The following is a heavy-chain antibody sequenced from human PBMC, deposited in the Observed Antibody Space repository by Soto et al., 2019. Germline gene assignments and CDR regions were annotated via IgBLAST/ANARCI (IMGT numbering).Heavy chain of an antibody. V-gene: IGHV3-23*01. D-gene: IGHD3-3*01. CDR1: GFTFSSYA. CDR3: AKLPGRGRSITIFGVADYGMDV. J-gene: IGHJ6*02. Sequence: GGSLRLSCAASGFTFSSYAMSWVRQAPGKGLEWVSAISGSGGSTYYADSVKGRFTISRDNSKNTLYLQMNSLRAEDTAVYYCAKLPGRGRSITIFGVADYGMDVWGQGTTVTVPS. CDR2: ISGSGGST.